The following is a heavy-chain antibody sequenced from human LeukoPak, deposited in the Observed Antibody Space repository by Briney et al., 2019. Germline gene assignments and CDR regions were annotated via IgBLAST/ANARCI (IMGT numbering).Heavy chain of an antibody. CDR1: GFTFDDYA. Sequence: GRSLRLSCATSGFTFDDYAMHWVRQAPGKGLEWVSCISGSGTTTYYADSVKGRFTISRDNSKNTLYLQMNSLRAEDTAIYYCAKGIVAVPPEDWFDPWGQGTLVTVSS. CDR3: AKGIVAVPPEDWFDP. D-gene: IGHD2-2*01. J-gene: IGHJ5*02. CDR2: ISGSGTTT. V-gene: IGHV3-23*01.